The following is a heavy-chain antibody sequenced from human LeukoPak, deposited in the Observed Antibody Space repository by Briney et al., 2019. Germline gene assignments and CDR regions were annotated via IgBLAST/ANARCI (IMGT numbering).Heavy chain of an antibody. CDR3: ARYRTRMDV. CDR2: ISSSSTI. V-gene: IGHV3-48*01. D-gene: IGHD1-14*01. J-gene: IGHJ6*02. Sequence: GGSLRLSCAASGFTFSSYSMNWVRQAPGKGLEWVSYISSSSTIYYADSVKGRFTISRDNAKNSLYLQMNSLRAEDTAVYYCARYRTRMDVWGQGTTVTVSS. CDR1: GFTFSSYS.